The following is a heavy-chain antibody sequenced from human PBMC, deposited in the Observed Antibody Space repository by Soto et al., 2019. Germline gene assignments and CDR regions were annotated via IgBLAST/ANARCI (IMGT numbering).Heavy chain of an antibody. V-gene: IGHV3-23*01. J-gene: IGHJ4*02. D-gene: IGHD1-7*01. CDR2: SSATGAGT. CDR3: AKARRAGGNYGFYSDF. CDR1: GFTFSSYG. Sequence: GGSLRLSCAASGFTFSSYGMTWVRQAPGKGLEWVSFSSATGAGTYYADSVKGRFTISRDNSNNTLYPQMTSLRADDTAVYYCAKARRAGGNYGFYSDFWGQGALVTVSS.